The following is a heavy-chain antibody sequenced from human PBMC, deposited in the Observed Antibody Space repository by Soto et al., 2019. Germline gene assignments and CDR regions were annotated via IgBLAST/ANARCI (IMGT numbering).Heavy chain of an antibody. CDR2: IIPIFGTP. D-gene: IGHD1-1*01. V-gene: IGHV1-69*13. Sequence: SVKVSCKASGGTFTNYAFSWVRQAPGQGLEWMGGIIPIFGTPDYAQKFQGRVTITADESTRTASMELSSLRSDDTAVYYCAREPMESFYFDFWGQGTLVTVSS. CDR1: GGTFTNYA. CDR3: AREPMESFYFDF. J-gene: IGHJ4*02.